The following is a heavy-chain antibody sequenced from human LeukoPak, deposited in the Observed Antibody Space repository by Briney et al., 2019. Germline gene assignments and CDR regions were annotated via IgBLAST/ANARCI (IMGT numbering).Heavy chain of an antibody. CDR3: ARDIYYGSRTFDY. J-gene: IGHJ4*02. Sequence: GRSLRLSCAASGFTFSSYGMHWVGQAPGKGLEWVAVIWYDGSNKYYADSVKGRFTISRDNSKNTLYLQMNSLRAEDTAAYYCARDIYYGSRTFDYWGQGTLVTVSS. V-gene: IGHV3-33*01. CDR1: GFTFSSYG. D-gene: IGHD3-10*01. CDR2: IWYDGSNK.